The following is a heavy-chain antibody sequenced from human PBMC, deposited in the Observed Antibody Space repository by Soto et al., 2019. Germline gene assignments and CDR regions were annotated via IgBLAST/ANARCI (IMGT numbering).Heavy chain of an antibody. CDR3: ASTKENVFGYFSGSIDY. CDR2: ISSSSRYI. J-gene: IGHJ4*02. CDR1: VFPFRKEP. Sequence: GESLILSSGSSVFPFRKEPPKWSQKAPWAEVEWVSSISSSSRYIYYADSVEGRFTISRDNAKNSLYLQMNSLRAEDTAVYYCASTKENVFGYFSGSIDYWGQ. D-gene: IGHD3-10*01. V-gene: IGHV3-21*01.